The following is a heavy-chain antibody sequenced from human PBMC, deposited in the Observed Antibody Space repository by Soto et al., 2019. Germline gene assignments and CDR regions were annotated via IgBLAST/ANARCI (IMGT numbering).Heavy chain of an antibody. V-gene: IGHV1-69*13. Sequence: SVKVSCKASGGTFSSYAISWVRQAPGQGLEWMGGIIPIFGTANYAQKFQGRVTITADGSTSTAYMELSSLRSEDTAVYYCAGTRIAARPYGMDVWGQGTTVTVSS. CDR1: GGTFSSYA. CDR2: IIPIFGTA. CDR3: AGTRIAARPYGMDV. D-gene: IGHD6-6*01. J-gene: IGHJ6*02.